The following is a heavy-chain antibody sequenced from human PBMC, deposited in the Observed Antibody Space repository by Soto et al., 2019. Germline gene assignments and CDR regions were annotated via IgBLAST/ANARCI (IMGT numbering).Heavy chain of an antibody. CDR3: ALSSGASFY. D-gene: IGHD2-15*01. Sequence: PGGSLRLSCAASGFIFSDHYMDWVRQAPGKGLEWVGRIRNKVNSYTTEYAPSVKGRFTISRDDSKNSLYLQVNSLKSEDTAVYYCALSSGASFYWGQGTLVTVSS. V-gene: IGHV3-72*01. CDR2: IRNKVNSYTT. CDR1: GFIFSDHY. J-gene: IGHJ4*02.